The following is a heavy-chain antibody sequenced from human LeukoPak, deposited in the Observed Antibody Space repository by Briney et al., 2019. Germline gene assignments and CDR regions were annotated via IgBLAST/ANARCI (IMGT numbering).Heavy chain of an antibody. D-gene: IGHD2-2*01. V-gene: IGHV4-34*01. CDR3: ARGRGVVVPAAIKPSRYNWFDP. Sequence: SXXLSLTXAVYGGSFSGYYWSWIRQPPGKGLEWIGEINHSGSTNYNPSLKGRVTISVDTSKNQFSLKLSSVTAADTAVYYCARGRGVVVPAAIKPSRYNWFDPWGQGTLVTVSS. J-gene: IGHJ5*02. CDR2: INHSGST. CDR1: GGSFSGYY.